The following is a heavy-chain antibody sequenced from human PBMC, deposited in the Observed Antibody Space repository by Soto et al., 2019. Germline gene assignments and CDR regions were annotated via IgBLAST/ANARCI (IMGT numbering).Heavy chain of an antibody. J-gene: IGHJ6*02. CDR3: ARDSPPMDV. Sequence: ASVKVSCTASGGTFSSYAIIWVRQAPGQGLECMGWINAGNGNTKYSQKFQGRVTITRDTSASTAYMELSSLRSEDTAVYYCARDSPPMDVWGQGTTVTVSS. V-gene: IGHV1-3*01. CDR2: INAGNGNT. CDR1: GGTFSSYA.